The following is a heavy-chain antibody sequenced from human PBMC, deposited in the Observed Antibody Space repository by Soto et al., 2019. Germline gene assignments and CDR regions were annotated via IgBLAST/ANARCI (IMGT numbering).Heavy chain of an antibody. V-gene: IGHV3-23*01. CDR2: ISASGDST. D-gene: IGHD3-3*01. J-gene: IGHJ5*02. CDR1: GFTFNSYA. Sequence: EVQLLESGGGLVQPGGSLRLSCAASGFTFNSYAMNWVRQAPGKGLEWVSAISASGDSTYYADAVKGRFTISRDNSKNTLYLEMNSLRAEDTALYYCAKTPLTILPGIFWFHPSGQGTLVTVSS. CDR3: AKTPLTILPGIFWFHP.